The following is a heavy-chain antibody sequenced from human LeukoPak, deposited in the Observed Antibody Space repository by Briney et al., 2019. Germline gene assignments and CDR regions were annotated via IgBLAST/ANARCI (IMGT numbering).Heavy chain of an antibody. J-gene: IGHJ4*02. CDR2: IKSKTDGGTT. V-gene: IGHV3-15*01. D-gene: IGHD2-2*01. Sequence: PGGSLRLSCAASGFTFSNAWMSWVRQAPGKGLEWVGRIKSKTDGGTTDYAAPVKGRFTISRDDSKNTLYLQMNSLRAEDTAVYYCAREPAAPGDYWGQGTLVTVSS. CDR1: GFTFSNAW. CDR3: AREPAAPGDY.